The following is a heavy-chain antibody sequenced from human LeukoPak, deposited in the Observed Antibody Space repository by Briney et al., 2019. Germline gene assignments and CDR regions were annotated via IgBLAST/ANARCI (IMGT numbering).Heavy chain of an antibody. V-gene: IGHV1-2*02. CDR3: AVAPGDY. D-gene: IGHD2-21*01. CDR2: INPNTGDT. J-gene: IGHJ4*02. CDR1: GYTFTGYY. Sequence: VASVRVSCKASGYTFTGYYMHWVRQAPGQGLEWMGWINPNTGDTNYAQKFQGRVTMTRDTSITTVYMEISRLTSDDTALSYCAVAPGDYWGQGTLVTVSS.